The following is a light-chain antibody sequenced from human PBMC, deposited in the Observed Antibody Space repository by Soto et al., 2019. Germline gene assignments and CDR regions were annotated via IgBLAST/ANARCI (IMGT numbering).Light chain of an antibody. CDR2: EAS. CDR1: QSISIS. Sequence: DIQMTQSPSTLSASVGDRVTITCRASQSISISLAWYQQKPGKAPKVLIYEASSLERGVPSRFSGSGSGTEFTLTISSLQPDDFATYYCQQYNSYWTFGQGTKVDIK. V-gene: IGKV1-5*03. J-gene: IGKJ1*01. CDR3: QQYNSYWT.